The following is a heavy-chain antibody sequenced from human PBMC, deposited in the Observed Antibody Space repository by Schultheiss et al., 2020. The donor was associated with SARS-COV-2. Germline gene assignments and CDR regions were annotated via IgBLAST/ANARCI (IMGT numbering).Heavy chain of an antibody. D-gene: IGHD1-26*01. J-gene: IGHJ5*02. CDR3: ARDSGYSGSKNCFDP. CDR2: INPYSGDT. CDR1: GYTFIDSH. Sequence: ASVKVSCKASGYTFIDSHIHWVRQAPGQGLEWMGRINPYSGDTDFAQKFEARVTMTRDTSINTAYMELSSLRSDDTALYYCARDSGYSGSKNCFDPWGQGTLVTVSS. V-gene: IGHV1-2*06.